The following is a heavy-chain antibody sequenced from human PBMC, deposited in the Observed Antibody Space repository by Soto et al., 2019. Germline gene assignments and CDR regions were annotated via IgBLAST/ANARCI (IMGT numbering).Heavy chain of an antibody. CDR3: ARDRYYGSGTYYNFYSGMDV. D-gene: IGHD3-10*01. Sequence: SETLSLTCTVSGGSINSGDYYWTWFRQPPGKGLEWIGNIFHSGSTYYTPSLQSRVTISLDTSKNHFSLKLSSVTPADTAVYYCARDRYYGSGTYYNFYSGMDVWGQATTVTVSS. V-gene: IGHV4-30-4*01. CDR1: GGSINSGDYY. J-gene: IGHJ6*02. CDR2: IFHSGST.